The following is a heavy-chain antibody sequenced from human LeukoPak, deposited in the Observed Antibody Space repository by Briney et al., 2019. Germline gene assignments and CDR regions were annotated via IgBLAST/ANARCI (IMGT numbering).Heavy chain of an antibody. Sequence: SETLSLTCAVSGYSISSGYYWGWIRQPPGKGLEWIGSIYHSGSTYYNPSLKSRVTISVDTSKNQFSLKLSSVTAADTAVYYCARVYCGVDYWGQGTLVTVSS. J-gene: IGHJ4*02. CDR1: GYSISSGYY. CDR3: ARVYCGVDY. V-gene: IGHV4-38-2*01. CDR2: IYHSGST. D-gene: IGHD5/OR15-5a*01.